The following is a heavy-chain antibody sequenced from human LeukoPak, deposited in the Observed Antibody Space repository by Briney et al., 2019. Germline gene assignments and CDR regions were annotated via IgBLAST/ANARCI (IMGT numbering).Heavy chain of an antibody. CDR2: IRSKAYGGTT. D-gene: IGHD6-6*01. V-gene: IGHV3-49*03. CDR3: ARDYQLAGGDY. J-gene: IGHJ4*02. CDR1: GFTFGDYA. Sequence: GGSLRLSCTASGFTFGDYAMSWFRQAPGKGLEWVGFIRSKAYGGTTEYAASVKGRFTISRDDSKSIAYLQMNSLRVEDTAVYYCARDYQLAGGDYWGQGTLVTVSS.